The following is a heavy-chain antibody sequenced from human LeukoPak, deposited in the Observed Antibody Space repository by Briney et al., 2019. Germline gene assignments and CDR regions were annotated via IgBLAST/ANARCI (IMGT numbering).Heavy chain of an antibody. CDR2: IIPIFGTA. J-gene: IGHJ4*02. CDR3: ASSSLRGYYDSSGYYSLYYFDY. Sequence: SVKVSCKASGGTFSSYAISWVRQAPGQGLEWTGGIIPIFGTANYAQKFQGRVTITTDESTSTAYMELSSLRSEDTAVYYCASSSLRGYYDSSGYYSLYYFDYWGQGTLVTVSS. D-gene: IGHD3-22*01. CDR1: GGTFSSYA. V-gene: IGHV1-69*05.